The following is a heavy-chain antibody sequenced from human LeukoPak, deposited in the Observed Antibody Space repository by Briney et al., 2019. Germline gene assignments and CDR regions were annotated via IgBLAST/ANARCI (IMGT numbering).Heavy chain of an antibody. CDR1: GFTFSSYA. J-gene: IGHJ4*02. Sequence: PGGSLRLSCAASGFTFSSYAMSWVRQAPGKGLEWVSGISDSGGYTYYADSVKGRFTISRDNSKNTLYLHMNSLRAEDTAVYYSAKLGNFASGSYSDWGQGTLVTVSS. CDR2: ISDSGGYT. D-gene: IGHD3-10*01. V-gene: IGHV3-23*01. CDR3: AKLGNFASGSYSD.